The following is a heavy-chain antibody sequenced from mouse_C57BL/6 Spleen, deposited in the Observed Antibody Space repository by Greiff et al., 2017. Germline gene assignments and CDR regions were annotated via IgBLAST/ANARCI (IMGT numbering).Heavy chain of an antibody. D-gene: IGHD1-1*01. CDR1: GYTFTDYY. CDR2: INPNNGGP. CDR3: AYYYGSSYVFAY. V-gene: IGHV1-26*01. Sequence: VQLQPSGPELVKPGASVKISCTASGYTFTDYYMNWVKQSHGTSLEWIGDINPNNGGPSYNQKFTGKATLTVDKSSSTAYMELRSLTSEDSAVYYCAYYYGSSYVFAYWGQGTLVTVSA. J-gene: IGHJ3*01.